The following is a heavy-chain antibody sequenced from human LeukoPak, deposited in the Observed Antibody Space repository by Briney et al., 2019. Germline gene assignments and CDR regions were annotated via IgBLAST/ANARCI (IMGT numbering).Heavy chain of an antibody. Sequence: GSLRLSCAASGFTFSNAWMSWVRQAPGKGLEWIGSIYYSGSTYYNPSLKSRVTISVDTSKNQFSLKLSSVTAADTAVYYCAKDSSFEGGSYYYFDYWGQGTLVTVSS. J-gene: IGHJ4*02. CDR3: AKDSSFEGGSYYYFDY. CDR1: GFTFSNAW. CDR2: IYYSGST. V-gene: IGHV4-4*02. D-gene: IGHD1-26*01.